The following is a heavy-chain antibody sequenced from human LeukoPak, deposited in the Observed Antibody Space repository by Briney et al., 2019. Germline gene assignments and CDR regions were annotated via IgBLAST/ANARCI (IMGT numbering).Heavy chain of an antibody. CDR2: INPNSGGT. CDR1: GYTFTGYY. Sequence: ASVKVSCKASGYTFTGYYMHWVRQAPGQGLEWMGWINPNSGGTNYAQKFQGRVTMTRDTSISTAYMELRRLRSDDTAVYYCARDPLGVVVPAAIRGPDYWGQGTLVTVSS. J-gene: IGHJ4*02. CDR3: ARDPLGVVVPAAIRGPDY. D-gene: IGHD2-2*02. V-gene: IGHV1-2*02.